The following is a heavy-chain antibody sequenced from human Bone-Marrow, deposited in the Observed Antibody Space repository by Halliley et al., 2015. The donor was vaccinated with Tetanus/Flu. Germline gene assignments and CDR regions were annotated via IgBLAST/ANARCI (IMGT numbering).Heavy chain of an antibody. Sequence: SLRLSCAASGFTFSSFEMNWVRQAPGKGLEWVSYIRSSGNTAYYAGSVKGRFTISRDNAKQSLYLQMNSLRAEDTAVYYCESGGYSGFDWGDYWGQGSLVTVSS. CDR2: IRSSGNTA. V-gene: IGHV3-48*03. D-gene: IGHD5-12*01. CDR1: GFTFSSFE. J-gene: IGHJ4*02. CDR3: ESGGYSGFDWGDY.